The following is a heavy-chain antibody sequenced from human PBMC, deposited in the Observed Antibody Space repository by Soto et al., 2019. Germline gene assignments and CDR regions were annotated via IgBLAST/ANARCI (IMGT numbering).Heavy chain of an antibody. V-gene: IGHV3-7*01. Sequence: EVHLVESGGGLVQPGGSLRLSCAASGFTFSGHWMSWVRQAPGKGLEWVAHIKQDGSETFYVGSVKGRFTISRDNAKNSRDLQMSSLRAEDTALYYCARDRAFCSGTNCRRGSIYYYYMDVWGNGTTVSVSS. CDR1: GFTFSGHW. D-gene: IGHD2-2*01. J-gene: IGHJ6*03. CDR2: IKQDGSET. CDR3: ARDRAFCSGTNCRRGSIYYYYMDV.